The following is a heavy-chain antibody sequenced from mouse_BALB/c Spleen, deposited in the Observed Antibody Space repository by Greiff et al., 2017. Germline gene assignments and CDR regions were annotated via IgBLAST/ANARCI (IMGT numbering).Heavy chain of an antibody. CDR2: ISSGGGST. V-gene: IGHV5-12-1*01. CDR1: GFAFSSYD. J-gene: IGHJ4*01. CDR3: ARVTNYGYDLYAMDY. Sequence: EVKLVESGGGLVKPGGSLKLSCAASGFAFSSYDMSWVRQTPEKRLEWVAYISSGGGSTYYPDSVKGRFTISRDNAKNTLYLQMSSLKSEDTAMYYCARVTNYGYDLYAMDYWGQGTSVTVSS. D-gene: IGHD2-2*01.